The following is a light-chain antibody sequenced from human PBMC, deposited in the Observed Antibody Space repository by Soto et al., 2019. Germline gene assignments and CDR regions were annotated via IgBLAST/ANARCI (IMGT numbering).Light chain of an antibody. CDR3: SSYTSSSTVHVV. J-gene: IGLJ2*01. Sequence: QSALTQPASVSGSPGQSITISCTGTSSDVGVYNYVSWYQQHPGKAPKLMIYDVSNRPSGVSNRFPGSKSGNTASLTISGLQAEDEADYYCSSYTSSSTVHVVFGGGTKLTVL. CDR1: SSDVGVYNY. CDR2: DVS. V-gene: IGLV2-14*01.